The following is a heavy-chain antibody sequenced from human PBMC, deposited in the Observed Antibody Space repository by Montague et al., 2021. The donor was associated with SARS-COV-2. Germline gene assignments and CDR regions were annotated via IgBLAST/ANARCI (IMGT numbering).Heavy chain of an antibody. CDR2: IYSGGST. Sequence: SRRFSCDASGFNVSSNYMSWARQAPGKGLEWVSVIYSGGSTYYADSVKGRFTISRDNSKNTLYLQMNSLRAEDTAVYYCARDSKPDWVPYWYFDLWGRGTLVTVSS. V-gene: IGHV3-53*01. D-gene: IGHD3-9*01. CDR1: GFNVSSNY. CDR3: ARDSKPDWVPYWYFDL. J-gene: IGHJ2*01.